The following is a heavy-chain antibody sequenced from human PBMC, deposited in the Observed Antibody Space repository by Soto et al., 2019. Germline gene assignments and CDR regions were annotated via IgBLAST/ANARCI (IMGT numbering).Heavy chain of an antibody. CDR2: IIPIFGTA. CDR3: ATPSLSPPYDFWSGYQTYGMDV. D-gene: IGHD3-3*01. Sequence: ASVKVSCKASGGTFSSYAISWVRQAPGQGLEWMGGIIPIFGTANYAQKFQGRVTITADESTSTAYMELSSLRSEDTAVYYCATPSLSPPYDFWSGYQTYGMDVWGQGTTVTVSS. V-gene: IGHV1-69*13. CDR1: GGTFSSYA. J-gene: IGHJ6*02.